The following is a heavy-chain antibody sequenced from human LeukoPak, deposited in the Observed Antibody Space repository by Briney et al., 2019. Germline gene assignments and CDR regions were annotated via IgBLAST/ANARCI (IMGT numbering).Heavy chain of an antibody. CDR2: ISGSGDST. CDR3: AKVTGSGSYLADAFDI. V-gene: IGHV3-23*01. Sequence: GSLRLSCAASGLTFSSYGMNWVRQAPGKGLEWVSSISGSGDSTYHADSVRGRFTVSRDNSKNTLYLQMKSLRAEDTAVYYCAKVTGSGSYLADAFDIWGHGTVVSVSS. J-gene: IGHJ3*02. CDR1: GLTFSSYG. D-gene: IGHD3-10*01.